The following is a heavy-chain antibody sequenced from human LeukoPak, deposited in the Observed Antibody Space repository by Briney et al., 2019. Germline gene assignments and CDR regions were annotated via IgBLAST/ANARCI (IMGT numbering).Heavy chain of an antibody. J-gene: IGHJ4*02. V-gene: IGHV4-39*01. CDR3: ARQGYDSSGSICFFDY. CDR2: IYYSGTT. CDR1: GGSISSSSYY. D-gene: IGHD3-22*01. Sequence: SETLSLTCTVSGGSISSSSYYWGWIRQPPGKELEWIASIYYSGTTFYNAPLKSRVTISVDTSKNHFSLRLSSVTAADTAVYYCARQGYDSSGSICFFDYWGQGTLVTVSS.